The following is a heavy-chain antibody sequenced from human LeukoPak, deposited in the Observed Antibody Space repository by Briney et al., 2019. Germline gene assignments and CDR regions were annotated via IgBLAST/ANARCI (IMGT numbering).Heavy chain of an antibody. CDR3: ARGNDGSGSPSYYFYYMDV. CDR1: GGTFSSYA. Sequence: SVKVSCKASGGTFSSYAISWVRQAPGQGLEWMGGIIPIFGTANYAQKFQGRVTMTRDTSISTAYMELSSLRSEDTAVYYCARGNDGSGSPSYYFYYMDVWGKGTTVTISS. V-gene: IGHV1-69*05. D-gene: IGHD3-10*01. J-gene: IGHJ6*03. CDR2: IIPIFGTA.